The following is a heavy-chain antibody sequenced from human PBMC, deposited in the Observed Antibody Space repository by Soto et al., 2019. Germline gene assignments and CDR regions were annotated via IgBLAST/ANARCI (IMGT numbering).Heavy chain of an antibody. V-gene: IGHV3-21*04. D-gene: IGHD6-13*01. CDR3: AKSFSSNWYDYFDY. CDR1: GFTFSGYA. J-gene: IGHJ4*02. CDR2: ISGSGSYI. Sequence: GGSLRLSCATSGFTFSGYALNWVRQAPGKGLEWVSSISGSGSYIYYADSVEGRFTISRDNAKESVFLEMSSLRAEDTALYYCAKSFSSNWYDYFDYWGQGSLVTVSS.